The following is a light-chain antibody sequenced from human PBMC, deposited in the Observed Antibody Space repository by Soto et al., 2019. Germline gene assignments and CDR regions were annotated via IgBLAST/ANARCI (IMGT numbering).Light chain of an antibody. CDR3: QQSDSNPYT. CDR2: AAS. J-gene: IGKJ2*01. CDR1: QSISTY. V-gene: IGKV1-39*01. Sequence: DIQMTQSPSSLSASVGDRVTITCRASQSISTYLNWYQQKPGKAPKFLIYAASSLQSGVPSRFSGSGSGTDFTLTISSLQPEDFATYYCQQSDSNPYTFGQGTKLEIK.